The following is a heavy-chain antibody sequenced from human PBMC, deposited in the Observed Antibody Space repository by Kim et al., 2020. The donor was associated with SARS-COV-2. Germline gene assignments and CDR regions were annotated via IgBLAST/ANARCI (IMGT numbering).Heavy chain of an antibody. CDR3: ARGGAADY. V-gene: IGHV5-51*01. D-gene: IGHD6-25*01. CDR2: IYPSDSDT. CDR1: GYTFTNYW. Sequence: GESLKISCKGSGYTFTNYWIGWVRQMPGKGLEWMAMIYPSDSDTRYSPSFQGQVTISADKSINTAYLQWSSLRASDTAMYYCARGGAADYWGQGTLVTVSS. J-gene: IGHJ4*02.